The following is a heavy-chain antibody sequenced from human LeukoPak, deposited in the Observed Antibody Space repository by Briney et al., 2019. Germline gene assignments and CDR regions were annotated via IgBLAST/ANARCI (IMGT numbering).Heavy chain of an antibody. J-gene: IGHJ4*02. CDR3: AANSGSYSYYFDY. V-gene: IGHV1-69*05. CDR1: GGTFSSYA. Sequence: SVKVSCKASGGTFSSYAISWVRQAPGQGLEWMGGIIPIFGTANYAQKFQGRVTITTDESTSTAYMELSSLRSEDTAAYYCAANSGSYSYYFDYWGQGTLVTVSS. CDR2: IIPIFGTA. D-gene: IGHD1-26*01.